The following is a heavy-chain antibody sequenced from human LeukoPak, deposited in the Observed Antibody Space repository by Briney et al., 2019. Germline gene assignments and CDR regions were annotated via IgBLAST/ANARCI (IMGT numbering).Heavy chain of an antibody. Sequence: PSETLSLTCTDFGDSINSYYGRWIRQPPGKGLEWIGYIFYAGSTNYNPSLKSRVTLSVDTSKNQFSLKLSSVTAADTAVYYCARSPRRTTILDRFAAHYYYMDLWGKGTTVTVSS. CDR2: IFYAGST. D-gene: IGHD3/OR15-3a*01. J-gene: IGHJ6*03. CDR1: GDSINSYY. V-gene: IGHV4-59*12. CDR3: ARSPRRTTILDRFAAHYYYMDL.